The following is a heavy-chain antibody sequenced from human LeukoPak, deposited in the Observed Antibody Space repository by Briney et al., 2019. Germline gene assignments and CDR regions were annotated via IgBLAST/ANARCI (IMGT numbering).Heavy chain of an antibody. CDR2: IYYSGRT. J-gene: IGHJ6*03. CDR1: GGSISSYY. Sequence: SETLSLTCTVSGGSISSYYWSWIRQPPGKGLEWIGSIYYSGRTYYNPSLKSRVTISVDTSKNQFSLKLSSVTAADTAVYYCARLIGYYDFWSGYPHYYYYMDVWGKGTTVTVSS. V-gene: IGHV4-59*05. D-gene: IGHD3-3*01. CDR3: ARLIGYYDFWSGYPHYYYYMDV.